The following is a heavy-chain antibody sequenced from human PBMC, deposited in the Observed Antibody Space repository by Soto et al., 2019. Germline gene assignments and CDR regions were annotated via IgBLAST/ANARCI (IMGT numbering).Heavy chain of an antibody. V-gene: IGHV4-4*07. J-gene: IGHJ5*02. CDR3: ATKGDYGGWFDP. D-gene: IGHD3-10*01. CDR1: GASIRDKY. CDR2: ISNGGTT. Sequence: QVQLQESGPGLVKPSDTLSLTCSISGASIRDKYWSWLRQPAEKGLEFIGRISNGGTTIYNPSLRRRGTMSLDASKTHLSVKLTSVAAADTDMYYCATKGDYGGWFDPWGQGTLVTVSS.